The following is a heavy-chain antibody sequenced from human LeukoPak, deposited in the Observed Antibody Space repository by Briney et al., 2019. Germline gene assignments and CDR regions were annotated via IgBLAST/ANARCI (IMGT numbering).Heavy chain of an antibody. CDR1: GGSFSSYY. CDR2: IYTSGST. D-gene: IGHD2-15*01. J-gene: IGHJ5*02. CDR3: ARVEGGRAKGCWFDP. V-gene: IGHV4-59*10. Sequence: PSETLSLTCAVYGGSFSSYYWSWIRQPAGKGLEWIGRIYTSGSTNYNPSLKSRVTMSVDTSKNQFSLKLSSVTAADTAVYYCARVEGGRAKGCWFDPWGQGTLVTVSS.